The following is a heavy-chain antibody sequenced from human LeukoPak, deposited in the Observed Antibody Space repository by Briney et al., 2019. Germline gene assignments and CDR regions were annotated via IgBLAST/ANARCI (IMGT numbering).Heavy chain of an antibody. D-gene: IGHD1-26*01. Sequence: ASVKVSCKASGYTFTGYYMYWVRQAPGQGLEWMGWINPRSGGTKCAYKFQGRVTMTRDTSISTAYMEVSRLRSDDTAVYYCARRGGKWELPPDFWGQGTLVTVSS. CDR1: GYTFTGYY. CDR2: INPRSGGT. CDR3: ARRGGKWELPPDF. J-gene: IGHJ4*02. V-gene: IGHV1-2*02.